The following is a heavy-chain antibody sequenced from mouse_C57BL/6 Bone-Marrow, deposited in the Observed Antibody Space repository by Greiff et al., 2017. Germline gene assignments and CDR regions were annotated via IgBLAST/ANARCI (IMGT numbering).Heavy chain of an antibody. CDR1: GYTFTSYW. CDR2: IDPSDSYT. Sequence: VQLQQSGAELVRPGTSVKLSCKASGYTFTSYWMHWVKQRPGQGLEWIGVIDPSDSYTNYNQKFKGKATLTVDTSSSTAYMQLSSLTSEDSAVYYCARELIYYDYVAWFAYWGQGTLVTVSA. D-gene: IGHD2-4*01. CDR3: ARELIYYDYVAWFAY. J-gene: IGHJ3*01. V-gene: IGHV1-59*01.